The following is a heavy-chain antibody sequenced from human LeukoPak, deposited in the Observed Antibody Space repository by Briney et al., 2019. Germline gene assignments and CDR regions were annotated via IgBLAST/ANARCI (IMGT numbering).Heavy chain of an antibody. D-gene: IGHD1-26*01. Sequence: ASVKVSCKASGFTFTGYYMPWVRRAPGQGLEWMGWINPNSGGTNYAQKFQGRVTMTRDTSISTAYMELSRLRSDDTAVYYCAREKWELLGREDYYYGMDVWGQGTTVTVPS. V-gene: IGHV1-2*02. CDR2: INPNSGGT. CDR1: GFTFTGYY. J-gene: IGHJ6*02. CDR3: AREKWELLGREDYYYGMDV.